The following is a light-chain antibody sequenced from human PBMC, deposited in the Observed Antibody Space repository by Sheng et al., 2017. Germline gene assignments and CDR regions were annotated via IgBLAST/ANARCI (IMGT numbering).Light chain of an antibody. J-gene: IGKJ4*01. CDR1: QSVSSGY. V-gene: IGKV3-11*01. CDR3: QQRGNWPT. CDR2: DAS. Sequence: EIVLTQSPGTLSLSPGERATLSCRASQSVSSGYLAWYQQKPGQAPRLLIYDASNRATGIPARFSGSGSGTDFTLTISSLEPEDFAVYYCQQRGNWPTFGGGTKVDIK.